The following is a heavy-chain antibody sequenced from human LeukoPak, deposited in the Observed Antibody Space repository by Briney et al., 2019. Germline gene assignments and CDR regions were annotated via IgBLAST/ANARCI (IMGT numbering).Heavy chain of an antibody. CDR2: ISSSRSYI. D-gene: IGHD4-17*01. CDR3: ARDLSGDKDY. Sequence: GGCLSLSCAASGFTFSRYSMNWVRQAAGKGLEWVASISSSRSYIYYADSVKGRSSISRDTGKNSLYLQMNSLRAEDTAVYYCARDLSGDKDYWGQGTLVTVSS. J-gene: IGHJ4*02. CDR1: GFTFSRYS. V-gene: IGHV3-21*01.